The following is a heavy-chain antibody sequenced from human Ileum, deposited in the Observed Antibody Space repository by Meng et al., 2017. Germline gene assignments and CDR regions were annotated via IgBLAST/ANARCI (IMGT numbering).Heavy chain of an antibody. Sequence: VRLEEAGGGLVQPGGSLELSCAASGFTFRSYWMHWVRQAPGKGLVWVSRINSDGSSTNYADSVKGRFTISRDNAKNTLHLQMNSLRAEDTAVYYCARAIEVAGTGGYYWGQGTLVTVSS. J-gene: IGHJ4*02. CDR3: ARAIEVAGTGGYY. CDR1: GFTFRSYW. CDR2: INSDGSST. V-gene: IGHV3-74*02. D-gene: IGHD6-19*01.